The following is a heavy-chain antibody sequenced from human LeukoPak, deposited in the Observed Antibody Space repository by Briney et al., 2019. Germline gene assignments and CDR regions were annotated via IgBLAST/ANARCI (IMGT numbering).Heavy chain of an antibody. D-gene: IGHD6-13*01. J-gene: IGHJ3*02. Sequence: SETLSLTCTVSCGFTSSSSYYWGWIRQPPVKGLELIGSIYYSGSDYYNPSLKRRVHISVDTSKNQFSLKLSSVTAADTAVYYCARHEQAAVYDAFDIWGQGTMVTVSS. CDR3: ARHEQAAVYDAFDI. V-gene: IGHV4-39*01. CDR1: CGFTSSSSYY. CDR2: IYYSGSD.